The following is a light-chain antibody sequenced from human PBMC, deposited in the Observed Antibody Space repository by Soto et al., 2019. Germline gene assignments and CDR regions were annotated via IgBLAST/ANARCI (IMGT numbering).Light chain of an antibody. CDR3: QQSYTTPRA. CDR1: QSISDY. Sequence: DIQMTQSPSSLSAFVGDRVTITCRASQSISDYLNWYQQKPGKAPKLLIHAASILQSGVPSRFSGSGSGTDFTLTISDLQPEDFATYYCQQSYTTPRAFGQGTKLEIK. J-gene: IGKJ2*01. CDR2: AAS. V-gene: IGKV1-39*01.